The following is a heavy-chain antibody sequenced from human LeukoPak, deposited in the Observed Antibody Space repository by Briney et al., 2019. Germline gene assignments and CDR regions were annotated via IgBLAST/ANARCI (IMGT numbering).Heavy chain of an antibody. Sequence: GGSLRLSCAGSGFTFSSYAMSWGGQAPGKGLEWVSAISDTGATTYDADSVKGRFTISRDNSRSTLYLQMNSLRAEDTALYYCAKDTSIGRYCTNGVCSPFDYWGQGTLVTVSS. CDR3: AKDTSIGRYCTNGVCSPFDY. CDR2: ISDTGATT. D-gene: IGHD2-8*01. V-gene: IGHV3-23*01. CDR1: GFTFSSYA. J-gene: IGHJ4*02.